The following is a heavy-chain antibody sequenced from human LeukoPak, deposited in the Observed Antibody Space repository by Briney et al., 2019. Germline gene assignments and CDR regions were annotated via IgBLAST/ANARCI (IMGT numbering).Heavy chain of an antibody. D-gene: IGHD2-2*01. CDR3: ARGRGVVVPAADDY. CDR1: GGSFSGYY. Sequence: PSETLSLTCAVYGGSFSGYYWSWIRQPPGKGLEWIGEINHSGSTNYNPSLKSRVNISVDTSKNQFSLKLSSVTAADTAVYYCARGRGVVVPAADDYWGQGTPVTVSS. J-gene: IGHJ4*02. V-gene: IGHV4-34*01. CDR2: INHSGST.